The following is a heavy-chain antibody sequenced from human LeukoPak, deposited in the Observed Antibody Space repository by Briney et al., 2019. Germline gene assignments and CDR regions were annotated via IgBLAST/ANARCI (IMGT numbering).Heavy chain of an antibody. Sequence: PGGSLRLSCAASGFTVSSNYMNWVRQASGKGLEWLGHIKSSSDNYATAYAASVKGRFVHSRDESKSKVYLEMNSLKTEDTALYYCTRGKDAFDIWGQGTMVTVSS. J-gene: IGHJ3*02. CDR1: GFTVSSNY. CDR2: IKSSSDNYAT. CDR3: TRGKDAFDI. V-gene: IGHV3-73*01.